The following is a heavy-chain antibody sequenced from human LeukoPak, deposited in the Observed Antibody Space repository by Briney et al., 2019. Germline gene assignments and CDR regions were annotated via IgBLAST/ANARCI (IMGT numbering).Heavy chain of an antibody. D-gene: IGHD2-2*01. J-gene: IGHJ4*02. V-gene: IGHV4-39*01. CDR1: GGSISSSSYY. CDR3: ARSGVVPAAKGYFDY. CDR2: IYYSGST. Sequence: SETLSLTFTVSGGSISSSSYYWGWIRQPPGKGLEWIGSIYYSGSTYYNPSLKSRVTISVDTSKNQFSLKLSSVTAADTAVYYCARSGVVPAAKGYFDYWGQGTLVTVSS.